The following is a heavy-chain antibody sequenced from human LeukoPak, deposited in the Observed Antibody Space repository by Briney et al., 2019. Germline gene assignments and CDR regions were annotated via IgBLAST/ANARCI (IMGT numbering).Heavy chain of an antibody. CDR2: IYYSGST. J-gene: IGHJ5*02. CDR3: AITREWFGEFDP. D-gene: IGHD3-10*01. Sequence: SETLSLTCTVSGGSISSSSYYWGWIRQPPGKGLEWIGSIYYSGSTYYNPSLKSRVTISVDTSKNQFSLKLSSVTAADTAVYYCAITREWFGEFDPWGQGTLVTVSS. CDR1: GGSISSSSYY. V-gene: IGHV4-39*07.